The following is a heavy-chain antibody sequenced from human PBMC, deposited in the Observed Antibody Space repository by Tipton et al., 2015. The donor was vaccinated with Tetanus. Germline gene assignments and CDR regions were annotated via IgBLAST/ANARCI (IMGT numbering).Heavy chain of an antibody. Sequence: SLRLSCAASGFTFSAYYMSWIRLAPGKGLEWISYISHTGTTTYYSASVMSRFTVSRDNTKNSLYLEINSLRAEDTAVYYCARSESRIAPRIPWGMDIWGQGTTVTVSS. D-gene: IGHD6-6*01. CDR2: ISHTGTTT. CDR3: ARSESRIAPRIPWGMDI. CDR1: GFTFSAYY. J-gene: IGHJ6*02. V-gene: IGHV3-11*01.